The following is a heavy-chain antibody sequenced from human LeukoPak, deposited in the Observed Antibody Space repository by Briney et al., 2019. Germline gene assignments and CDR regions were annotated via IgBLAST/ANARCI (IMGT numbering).Heavy chain of an antibody. V-gene: IGHV3-21*05. CDR3: ARDHNYAFDN. J-gene: IGHJ4*02. Sequence: GGSLRHSLTAPRHPLIEYRMNWVPQAPAKGLEWISYIGIDSGDKKYAGSVRGRFNISTDKAKNSLYLQMNSLRVEDTAVYYCARDHNYAFDNWGQGTLVSVAS. CDR2: IGIDSGDK. CDR1: RHPLIEYR. D-gene: IGHD1-1*01.